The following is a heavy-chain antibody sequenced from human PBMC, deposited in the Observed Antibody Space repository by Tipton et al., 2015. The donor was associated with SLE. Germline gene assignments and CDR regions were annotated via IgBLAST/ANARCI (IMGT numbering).Heavy chain of an antibody. CDR1: GGSFSGYY. Sequence: TLSLTCAVYGGSFSGYYWSWIRQPPGKGLEWIGEINHSGSTNYNPSLKSRVTISVDTSKNQFSLKLSSVTAADTAVYYCAREMVGSSSSSLDYWGQGTLVTVSS. D-gene: IGHD6-6*01. CDR3: AREMVGSSSSSLDY. V-gene: IGHV4-34*01. J-gene: IGHJ4*02. CDR2: INHSGST.